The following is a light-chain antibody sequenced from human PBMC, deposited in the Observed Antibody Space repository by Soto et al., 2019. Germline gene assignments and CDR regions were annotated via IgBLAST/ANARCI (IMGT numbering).Light chain of an antibody. Sequence: SGVTSESVSTNQLAWYQQKPGLAPRLLIYDASSRASGIPERFSGSRSGTGFSLTIRSLEPEDSAVYCCQQYGSPPITFCEGTRPDIK. J-gene: IGKJ5*01. CDR2: DAS. CDR1: ESVSTNQ. CDR3: QQYGSPPIT. V-gene: IGKV3D-20*01.